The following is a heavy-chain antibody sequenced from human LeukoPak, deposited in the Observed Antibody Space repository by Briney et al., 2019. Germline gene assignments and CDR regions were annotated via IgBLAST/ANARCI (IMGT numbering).Heavy chain of an antibody. CDR1: GFTFSSYA. D-gene: IGHD5-18*01. V-gene: IGHV3-23*01. J-gene: IGHJ4*02. CDR2: ISGNSGNT. CDR3: AKHTDMVGVYSHY. Sequence: PGGSLRLSCAASGFTFSSYAMSWVRQAPGKGLEWVSGISGNSGNTYYADSVKGRFTISRDNSKNTVYLQMNRLRAEDTAVYYCAKHTDMVGVYSHYWGLGALVTVSS.